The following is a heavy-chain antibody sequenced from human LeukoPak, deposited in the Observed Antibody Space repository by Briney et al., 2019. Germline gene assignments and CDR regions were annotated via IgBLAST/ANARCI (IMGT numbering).Heavy chain of an antibody. D-gene: IGHD2-2*01. V-gene: IGHV1-18*01. CDR2: ISAYNGNT. J-gene: IGHJ4*02. CDR3: ARDKGGEYCSSTSCYARPFDY. CDR1: GYTFTSYG. Sequence: ASVKVSCKASGYTFTSYGISWVRQAPGQGLEWMGWISAYNGNTNYAQKLQGRVTMTTDTSTSTAYMELRSLRSDDTAVYYCARDKGGEYCSSTSCYARPFDYWGQGTLVTVSS.